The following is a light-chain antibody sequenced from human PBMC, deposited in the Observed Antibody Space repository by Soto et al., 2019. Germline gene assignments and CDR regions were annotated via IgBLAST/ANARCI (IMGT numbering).Light chain of an antibody. V-gene: IGLV4-60*02. CDR3: ETWDSNTWV. CDR2: LEGSGSY. J-gene: IGLJ3*02. Sequence: QSVLTQSSSASASLGSSVKLTCTLSSGHSSYIIAWHQQQPGKAPRYLMKLEGSGSYNKGSGVPDRFSGSSSGADRYLTISNLQFEYEAYYDCETWDSNTWVFGGGTKVTVL. CDR1: SGHSSYI.